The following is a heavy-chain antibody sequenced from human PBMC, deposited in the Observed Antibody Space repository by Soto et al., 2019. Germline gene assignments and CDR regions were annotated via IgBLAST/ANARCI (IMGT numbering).Heavy chain of an antibody. D-gene: IGHD3-10*01. Sequence: VQLVQCGPEVKKPGASVKVSCKASGNTFASHGFSWVRQAPGQGLEWMGWISGFNGQTNYALKFQGRVTLTTDTSTSTAYMELRSLRSDDTAVYFCARVDPRGVAVVRDYWGQGTLVTVSS. CDR1: GNTFASHG. CDR3: ARVDPRGVAVVRDY. J-gene: IGHJ4*02. V-gene: IGHV1-18*01. CDR2: ISGFNGQT.